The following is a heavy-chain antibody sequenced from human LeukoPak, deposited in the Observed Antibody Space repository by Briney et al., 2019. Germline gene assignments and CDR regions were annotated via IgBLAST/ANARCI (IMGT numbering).Heavy chain of an antibody. J-gene: IGHJ4*02. CDR1: GFTFSSYW. D-gene: IGHD3-16*02. CDR3: ARVGDYVWGSYRYKPPSDY. Sequence: GALRLSCAASGFTFSSYWMSWVRQAPGKGLEWVANIKQDGSEKYYVDSVKGRFTISRDNAKNSLYLQMNSLRAEDTAVYYCARVGDYVWGSYRYKPPSDYWGQGTLVTVSS. V-gene: IGHV3-7*01. CDR2: IKQDGSEK.